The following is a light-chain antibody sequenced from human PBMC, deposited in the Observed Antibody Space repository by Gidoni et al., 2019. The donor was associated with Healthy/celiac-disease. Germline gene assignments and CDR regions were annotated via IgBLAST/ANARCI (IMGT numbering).Light chain of an antibody. V-gene: IGKV3-11*01. CDR1: QSVSSY. Sequence: EIVLTQSPATLSLSPGERATLSCRASQSVSSYLAWYQQKPGQAPRLLIYDASNRATGIPARFSGSGPGTDFTLTISSLEPEDFAVYYCQQRWTFGQXTKVEIK. CDR3: QQRWT. J-gene: IGKJ1*01. CDR2: DAS.